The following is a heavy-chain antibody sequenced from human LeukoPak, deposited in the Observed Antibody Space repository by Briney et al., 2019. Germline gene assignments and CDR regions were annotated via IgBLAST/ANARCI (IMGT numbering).Heavy chain of an antibody. CDR2: IWYDGSNK. V-gene: IGHV3-33*01. Sequence: GGSLRLSCAASGFTFSSYGMHWVRQAPGKGLEWVAVIWYDGSNKYYADSVKGRFTISRDNSKNTLYLQMNGLRAEDTAVYYCARDGRIAAASDINYWGQGTLVTVSS. CDR1: GFTFSSYG. D-gene: IGHD6-13*01. CDR3: ARDGRIAAASDINY. J-gene: IGHJ4*02.